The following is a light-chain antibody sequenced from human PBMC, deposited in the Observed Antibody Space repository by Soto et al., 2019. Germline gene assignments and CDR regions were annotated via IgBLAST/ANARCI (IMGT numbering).Light chain of an antibody. CDR3: QQRYSTLTRT. Sequence: DIQMTQSPSSLSASVGDRVTITCRASQSISSYLNWYQQKPGKAPKLLIYAASSLQSGVPSRFSGSGSGTDYTLTIISRQPEDFATYYCQQRYSTLTRTFGPGTKVDIK. CDR2: AAS. J-gene: IGKJ3*01. CDR1: QSISSY. V-gene: IGKV1-39*01.